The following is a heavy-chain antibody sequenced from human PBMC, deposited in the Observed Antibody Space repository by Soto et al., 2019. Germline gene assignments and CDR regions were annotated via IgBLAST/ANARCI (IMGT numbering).Heavy chain of an antibody. CDR3: ARGRGVIDY. J-gene: IGHJ4*02. D-gene: IGHD3-10*01. CDR2: INHSGST. CDR1: GGSFSGYY. V-gene: IGHV4-34*01. Sequence: ETLSLTCAVYGGSFSGYYWSWIRQPPGKGLEWIGEINHSGSTNYNPSLKSRVTISVDTSKNQFSLKLSSVTAADTAVYYCARGRGVIDYWGQGTLVTVSS.